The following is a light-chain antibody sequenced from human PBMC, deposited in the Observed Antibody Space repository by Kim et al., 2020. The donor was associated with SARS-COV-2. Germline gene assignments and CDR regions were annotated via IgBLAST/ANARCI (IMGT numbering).Light chain of an antibody. CDR3: NTRDSPYVV. J-gene: IGLJ2*01. CDR1: SLRSYY. V-gene: IGLV3-19*01. CDR2: GKN. Sequence: SSELTQDPAVSVALGQTVRITCQGDSLRSYYASWYQQKPGQAPVLVIYGKNNRPSGIPDRFSGPSSGNTASLTLPGAQAEDEADYYCNTRDSPYVVFGGG.